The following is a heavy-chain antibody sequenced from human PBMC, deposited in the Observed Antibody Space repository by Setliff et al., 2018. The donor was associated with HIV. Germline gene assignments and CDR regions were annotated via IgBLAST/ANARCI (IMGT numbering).Heavy chain of an antibody. D-gene: IGHD2-2*01. J-gene: IGHJ6*02. V-gene: IGHV3-23*01. CDR3: AKDHCSSSGCYEYSCYGMDV. Sequence: GGSLRLSCAASGFTFSNYAMSWVRQAPGKGLEWVSGISGSAGTTYYADSVKGRFTISRDNAKNSLYLQMNSLRAEDTAVYYCAKDHCSSSGCYEYSCYGMDVWGQGTTVTVS. CDR2: ISGSAGTT. CDR1: GFTFSNYA.